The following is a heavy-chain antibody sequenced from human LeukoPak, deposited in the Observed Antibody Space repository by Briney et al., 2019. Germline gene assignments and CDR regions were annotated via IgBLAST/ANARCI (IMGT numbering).Heavy chain of an antibody. D-gene: IGHD3-10*01. Sequence: GGSLRLSCAASGFTFSSYGMAWVRQAPGKGLEWVSFITYSGGTTYYADSVKGRFTISRDNSKNTVYLQMNSLRGDDTAIYYCARRVLRDGHFDSWGLGTLVTVSS. CDR1: GFTFSSYG. V-gene: IGHV3-23*01. J-gene: IGHJ5*01. CDR3: ARRVLRDGHFDS. CDR2: ITYSGGTT.